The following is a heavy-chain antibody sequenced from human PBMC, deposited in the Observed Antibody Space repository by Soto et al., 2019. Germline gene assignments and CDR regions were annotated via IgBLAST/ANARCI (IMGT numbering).Heavy chain of an antibody. CDR1: GGSISSYY. CDR2: IYTSGST. Sequence: QVQLQESGPGLVKPSETLSLTCTVSGGSISSYYWSWIRQPAGKGLEWIGRIYTSGSTNYNPSLKSAVTMSVDTPKNQFSLELSSVAAADTAVYYCARDLGLLERGGVDYWGQGTLVTVSS. D-gene: IGHD1-1*01. V-gene: IGHV4-4*07. CDR3: ARDLGLLERGGVDY. J-gene: IGHJ4*02.